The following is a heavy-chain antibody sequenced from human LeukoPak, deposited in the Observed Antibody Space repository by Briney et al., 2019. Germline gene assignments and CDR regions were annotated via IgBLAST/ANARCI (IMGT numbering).Heavy chain of an antibody. CDR1: GGSVSSGSYY. V-gene: IGHV4-61*01. CDR2: IYYSGST. CDR3: ARVVGPNVVPAAFNWFDP. J-gene: IGHJ5*02. D-gene: IGHD2-2*01. Sequence: SETLSLTYTVSGGSVSSGSYYWSWIRQPPGKGLEWIGYIYYSGSTNYNPSLKSRVTISVDTSKNQFSLKLSSVTAADTAVYYCARVVGPNVVPAAFNWFDPWGQGTLVTVSS.